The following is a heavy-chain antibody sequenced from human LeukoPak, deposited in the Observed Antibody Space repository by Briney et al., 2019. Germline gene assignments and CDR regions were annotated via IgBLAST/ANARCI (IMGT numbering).Heavy chain of an antibody. D-gene: IGHD2-2*01. J-gene: IGHJ5*02. CDR3: AREGLACSSTSCYGGNWFDP. CDR1: GGSISSYY. Sequence: SETLSFTCTVSGGSISSYYWSWIRQPAGKGLEWIGRIYTSGSTNYNPSLKSRVTMSVDTSKNQFSLKLSSVTAADTAVYYCAREGLACSSTSCYGGNWFDPWGQGTLVTVSS. V-gene: IGHV4-4*07. CDR2: IYTSGST.